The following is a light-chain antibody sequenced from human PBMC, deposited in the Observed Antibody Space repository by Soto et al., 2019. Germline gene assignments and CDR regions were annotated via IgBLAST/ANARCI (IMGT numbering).Light chain of an antibody. CDR3: QSYDSSLSASV. J-gene: IGLJ2*01. V-gene: IGLV1-40*01. Sequence: QSVLTQPPSVSGAPGQRVTISCTGSSSNIGAGYDVHWYQQLPGTAPKLLIYADTNRPSGVPDRFSVSKSGTSASLAITGLQAEDEADYYCQSYDSSLSASVFGGGTKLTVL. CDR2: ADT. CDR1: SSNIGAGYD.